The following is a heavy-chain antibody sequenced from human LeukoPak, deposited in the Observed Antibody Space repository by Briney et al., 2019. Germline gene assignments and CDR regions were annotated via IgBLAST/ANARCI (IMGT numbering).Heavy chain of an antibody. Sequence: HSGGSLRLSCAASGFTVSSSYMSWVRQAPGKGLEWVSLIYSGGSTYSSDSVTGRFTISRDISKNTLYLQMNSLRAEDTAVYYCARMGTNSFDYWGQGTLVTVSS. V-gene: IGHV3-53*01. D-gene: IGHD1-7*01. J-gene: IGHJ4*02. CDR2: IYSGGST. CDR1: GFTVSSSY. CDR3: ARMGTNSFDY.